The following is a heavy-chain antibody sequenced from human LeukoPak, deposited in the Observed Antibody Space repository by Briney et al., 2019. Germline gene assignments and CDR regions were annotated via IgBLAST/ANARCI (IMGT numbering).Heavy chain of an antibody. J-gene: IGHJ5*02. Sequence: GGSLRLSCAASGFTFSSYWMYWVRQAPGKGLVWVSRIKSDGSTTTYADSVKGRFTISRDNAKNTLYLQMNSLRVEDTAVYYCASSMMEYNWFDPWGQGTLVTVSS. CDR2: IKSDGSTT. CDR1: GFTFSSYW. CDR3: ASSMMEYNWFDP. D-gene: IGHD2/OR15-2a*01. V-gene: IGHV3-74*01.